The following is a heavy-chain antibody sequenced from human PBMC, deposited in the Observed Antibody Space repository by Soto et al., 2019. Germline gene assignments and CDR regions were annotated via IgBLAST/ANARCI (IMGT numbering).Heavy chain of an antibody. V-gene: IGHV5-51*01. CDR3: ARGGVSTRTFDY. Sequence: GESVKISCKGSGYNFAGYWIAWVRQMPGKGLELMGIIYPSDSDTRYRPSFQGQVTISADKSISSAYLQWSSLRASNTAMYYCARGGVSTRTFDYWGQGTPVTVSS. CDR2: IYPSDSDT. D-gene: IGHD3-3*01. J-gene: IGHJ4*02. CDR1: GYNFAGYW.